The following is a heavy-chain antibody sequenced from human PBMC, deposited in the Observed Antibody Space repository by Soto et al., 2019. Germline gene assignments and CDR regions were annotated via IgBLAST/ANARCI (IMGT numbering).Heavy chain of an antibody. Sequence: EVQLVESGGGLVKPGGSLRLSCAASGFTFSSYSMNWVRQAPGKGLEWVSSISSSSNYIYYADSVKGRFTISRDNAKNSLYGQMNSLRAEDTAVYYCSRAGAAARDYWGQGTLVTVSS. J-gene: IGHJ4*02. CDR1: GFTFSSYS. CDR2: ISSSSNYI. CDR3: SRAGAAARDY. V-gene: IGHV3-21*01. D-gene: IGHD6-13*01.